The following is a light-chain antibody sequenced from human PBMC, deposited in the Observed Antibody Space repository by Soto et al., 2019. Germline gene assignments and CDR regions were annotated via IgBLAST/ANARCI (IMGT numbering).Light chain of an antibody. CDR1: DIGRKS. Sequence: SYELTQPPSVSVAPGQTASIPCGGNDIGRKSVHWYRQKPGQAPVLVVYDDSDRPSGIPERISGTNSGNTATLTISRVEAGDEADYFCQVWNSSSDPVVFGGGTKLTVL. V-gene: IGLV3-21*02. J-gene: IGLJ2*01. CDR2: DDS. CDR3: QVWNSSSDPVV.